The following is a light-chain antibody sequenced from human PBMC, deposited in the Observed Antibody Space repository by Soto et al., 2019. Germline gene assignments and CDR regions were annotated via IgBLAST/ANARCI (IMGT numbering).Light chain of an antibody. Sequence: QAVLTQSPSASASLGASVKLTCTLSRGHSSNAIAWHQQQPEKGPRYLMKLNSDGSHSKGDGIPDRFSGSSSGAERYLTISPLQSEDDSDYYSQTSDTGIVIFGGGTKLTVL. V-gene: IGLV4-69*01. CDR3: QTSDTGIVI. CDR1: RGHSSNA. J-gene: IGLJ2*01. CDR2: LNSDGSH.